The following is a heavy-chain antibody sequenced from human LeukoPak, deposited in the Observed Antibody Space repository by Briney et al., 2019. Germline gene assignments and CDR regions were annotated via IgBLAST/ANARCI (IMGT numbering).Heavy chain of an antibody. D-gene: IGHD2-15*01. J-gene: IGHJ1*01. V-gene: IGHV3-74*03. CDR2: INSDGSST. CDR3: ARPTAATSLSASFQQ. Sequence: GGSLRLSCAASGFTFSSYWMYWVRQAPGKRLVWVSRINSDGSSTTYADSVKGRFTISRDNAKNTLYLQMNGLRAEDTAVYYCARPTAATSLSASFQQWGQGTLVTVSS. CDR1: GFTFSSYW.